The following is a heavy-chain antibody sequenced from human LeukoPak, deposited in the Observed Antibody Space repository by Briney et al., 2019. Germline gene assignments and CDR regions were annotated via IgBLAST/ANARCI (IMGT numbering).Heavy chain of an antibody. CDR1: GYTFTAYY. D-gene: IGHD1-1*01. CDR2: VNPNNGDT. J-gene: IGHJ3*01. Sequence: APVKVSCKASGYTFTAYYIHWVRQAPGQRLEWMGGVNPNNGDTDYAQKFQGRVTMTRATSITTAYLDLSRLTSDDTAAYYCTRDFFXERXXXXXXLXHFXXXXXXXXXXXXXXKGXSNHV. V-gene: IGHV1-2*02. CDR3: TRDFFXERXXXXXXLXHFXXXXXXXXXXXXXXKGXSNHV.